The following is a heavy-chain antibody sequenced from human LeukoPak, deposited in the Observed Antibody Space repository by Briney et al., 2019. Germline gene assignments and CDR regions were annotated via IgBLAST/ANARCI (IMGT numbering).Heavy chain of an antibody. CDR2: INPNSGGT. CDR3: ARDNQRYSSSWYAY. J-gene: IGHJ4*02. V-gene: IGHV1-2*02. Sequence: ASVKVSCKASGYTFTSYYMHWVRQAPGQGLEWMGWINPNSGGTNYAQKFQGRVTMTRDTSISTAYMELSRLRSDDTAVYYCARDNQRYSSSWYAYWGQGTLVTVSS. D-gene: IGHD6-13*01. CDR1: GYTFTSYY.